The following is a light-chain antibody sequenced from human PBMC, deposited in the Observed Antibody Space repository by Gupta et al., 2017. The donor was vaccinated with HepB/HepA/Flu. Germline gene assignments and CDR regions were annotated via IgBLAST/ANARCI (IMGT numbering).Light chain of an antibody. CDR3: QQNNNLPT. J-gene: IGKJ1*01. CDR2: GAS. Sequence: EIVMTQSPATLSVSPGERATLSCRASQSVSSNLAWYQQKPGQAPRLLIYGASNRATGITARFSGSGDGKEFTLTISSRQYEDCAVYYCQQNNNLPTFGQGTKVESK. V-gene: IGKV3-15*01. CDR1: QSVSSN.